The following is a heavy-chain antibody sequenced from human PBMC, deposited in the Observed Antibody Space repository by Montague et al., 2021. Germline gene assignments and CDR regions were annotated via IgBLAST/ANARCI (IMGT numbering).Heavy chain of an antibody. V-gene: IGHV4-4*02. D-gene: IGHD1-26*01. Sequence: SETRSLTCTVSGDSISSKYFWSWVRQPLGKGLEWIGEIYHGTTSYSPSLKGRLTVSMDTSKNQFSLKPSSVTAADTAIYYCAVGSESAWELLHHWGQGILVTVSS. CDR2: IYHGTT. CDR1: GDSISSKYF. CDR3: AVGSESAWELLHH. J-gene: IGHJ5*02.